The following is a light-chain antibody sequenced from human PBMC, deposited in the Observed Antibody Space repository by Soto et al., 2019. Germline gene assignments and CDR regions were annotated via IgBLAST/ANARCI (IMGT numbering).Light chain of an antibody. CDR3: SSYAGSDIYV. Sequence: QSALTQPPSASGSPGQSVTISCTGTRNDVGGYNDVSWYQQHPGKAPKLIIYEVFKRPSGVPDRFSGYKSGNTASLTVSGLQADDEADYYCSSYAGSDIYVYGTGTKLTVL. J-gene: IGLJ1*01. CDR1: RNDVGGYND. V-gene: IGLV2-8*01. CDR2: EVF.